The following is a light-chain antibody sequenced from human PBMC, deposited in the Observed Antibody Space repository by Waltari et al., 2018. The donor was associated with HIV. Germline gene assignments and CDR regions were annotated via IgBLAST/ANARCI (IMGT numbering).Light chain of an antibody. J-gene: IGLJ3*02. V-gene: IGLV2-14*03. CDR1: SSDIGGYNY. Sequence: QSALTQPASVSGSPGQSITISCTGTSSDIGGYNYVSWYQQHPGKPPKVLIYDVINRPSGISDLFSGSKSGSTASLTISGLQAEDEADYYCASYTPRSIPWVFSGGTKLTVV. CDR3: ASYTPRSIPWV. CDR2: DVI.